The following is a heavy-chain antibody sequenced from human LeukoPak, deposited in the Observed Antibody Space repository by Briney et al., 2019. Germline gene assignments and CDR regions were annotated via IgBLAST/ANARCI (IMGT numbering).Heavy chain of an antibody. Sequence: GRSLRLSCAASGFTFNSYGMHWVRQAPGKGLEWVAVISYDETDKYYADSVKGRFTVSRDNSKNTLYLQMNSLRAEDTAVYYCARAVSIFGVVRSFDYWGQGTLVTVSS. D-gene: IGHD3-3*01. CDR2: ISYDETDK. V-gene: IGHV3-30*03. CDR3: ARAVSIFGVVRSFDY. J-gene: IGHJ4*02. CDR1: GFTFNSYG.